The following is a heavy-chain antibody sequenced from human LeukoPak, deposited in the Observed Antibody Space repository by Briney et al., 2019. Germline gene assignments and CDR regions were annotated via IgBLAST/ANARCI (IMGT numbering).Heavy chain of an antibody. CDR2: IYTSGGV. Sequence: PSQTLSLTCSVSGDSFINYYWSWIRQPAGKGLEWIGRIYTSGGVNYNPSLKSRVTMSVDTSRAQFSLKLTSVTAADTAVYYCASTWGGYYYDSSGYYLPREFDYWGQGTLVTVSS. CDR3: ASTWGGYYYDSSGYYLPREFDY. J-gene: IGHJ4*02. CDR1: GDSFINYY. D-gene: IGHD3-22*01. V-gene: IGHV4-4*07.